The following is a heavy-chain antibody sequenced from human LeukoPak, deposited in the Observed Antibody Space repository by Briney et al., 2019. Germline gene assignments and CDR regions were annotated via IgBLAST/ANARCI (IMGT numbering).Heavy chain of an antibody. CDR2: IYSGGST. D-gene: IGHD6-19*01. CDR1: GFTVSSNY. V-gene: IGHV3-66*01. Sequence: PGGSLRLSCAASGFTVSSNYMSWVRQAPGKGLEWVPVIYSGGSTYYADSVKGRFTISRDNSKNTLYLQMNSLRAEDTAVCYCARARYSSGWYENWGQGTLVTVSS. CDR3: ARARYSSGWYEN. J-gene: IGHJ4*02.